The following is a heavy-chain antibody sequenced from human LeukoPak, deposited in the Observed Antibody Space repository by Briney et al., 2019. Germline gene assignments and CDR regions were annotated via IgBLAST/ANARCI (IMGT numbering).Heavy chain of an antibody. V-gene: IGHV3-30*12. Sequence: GGSLRLSCAVSANYMNWVRQAPGKGLEWVAVISYDGSNKDYADSVKGRFTVSRDNAKNSLYLQMNSLRDEDTAVYYCAFRPLGDCSSSTCYAFDYWGRGTLVTVSS. CDR2: ISYDGSNK. CDR3: AFRPLGDCSSSTCYAFDY. D-gene: IGHD2-2*01. CDR1: SANY. J-gene: IGHJ4*02.